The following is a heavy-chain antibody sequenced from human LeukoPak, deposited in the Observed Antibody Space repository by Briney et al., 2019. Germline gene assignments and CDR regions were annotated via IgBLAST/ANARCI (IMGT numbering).Heavy chain of an antibody. Sequence: SETLSLTCAVYGGSLSGYYWSWIRQPPGKGLEWIGEINHSGSTNYNPSLKSRVTISVDTSKNQFSLKLSSVTAADTAVYYCARGRVVYSSSARWFDPWGQGTLVTVSS. D-gene: IGHD6-6*01. CDR2: INHSGST. V-gene: IGHV4-34*01. J-gene: IGHJ5*02. CDR3: ARGRVVYSSSARWFDP. CDR1: GGSLSGYY.